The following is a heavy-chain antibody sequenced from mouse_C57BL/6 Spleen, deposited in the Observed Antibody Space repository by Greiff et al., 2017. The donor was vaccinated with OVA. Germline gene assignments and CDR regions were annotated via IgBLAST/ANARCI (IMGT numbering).Heavy chain of an antibody. CDR3: ARGFITTVVATPPWFAY. D-gene: IGHD1-1*01. Sequence: VQLQQSGPELVKPGASVKISCKASGYTFTDYYMNWVKQSHGKSLEWIGDINPNNGGTSYNQKFKGKATLTVDKSSSTAYMELRSLTSEDSAVYYCARGFITTVVATPPWFAYWGQGTLVTVSA. J-gene: IGHJ3*01. CDR2: INPNNGGT. CDR1: GYTFTDYY. V-gene: IGHV1-26*01.